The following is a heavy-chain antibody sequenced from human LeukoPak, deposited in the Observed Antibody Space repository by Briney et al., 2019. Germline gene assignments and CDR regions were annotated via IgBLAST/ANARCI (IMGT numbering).Heavy chain of an antibody. D-gene: IGHD3-22*01. Sequence: GGSLRLSCAASGFTFSSYSINWVRQAPGKGLEWVSSISSSSSYIYYADSVKGRFTISRDNAKNSLYLQMNSLRAEDTAVYYCARDSSGYWFDYWGQGTLVTVSS. V-gene: IGHV3-21*01. J-gene: IGHJ4*02. CDR3: ARDSSGYWFDY. CDR2: ISSSSSYI. CDR1: GFTFSSYS.